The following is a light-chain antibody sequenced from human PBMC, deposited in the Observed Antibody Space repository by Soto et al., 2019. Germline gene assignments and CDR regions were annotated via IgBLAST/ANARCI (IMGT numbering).Light chain of an antibody. Sequence: QPVLTQPPSVSGAPGQRVTISCTGSSSNIGAGYDVHWYQQLPGTAPKLLIYGNSNRPSGVPDRFSGSKSGTSASLAITGIQAEDEADYYCQSYDSSLYVFVTGTKVTVL. J-gene: IGLJ1*01. CDR3: QSYDSSLYV. V-gene: IGLV1-40*01. CDR2: GNS. CDR1: SSNIGAGYD.